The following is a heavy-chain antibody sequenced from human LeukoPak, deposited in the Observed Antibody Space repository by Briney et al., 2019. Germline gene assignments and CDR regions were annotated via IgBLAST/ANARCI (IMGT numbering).Heavy chain of an antibody. D-gene: IGHD2-2*01. Sequence: PGGSLRLSCAASGFTFSSYSMNWVRQAPGKGLEWVSSISSSSSYIYYADSVKGRSTISRDNAKNSLYLQMNSLRAEDTAVYYCARVDQLDSHFDYWGQGTLVTVSS. CDR2: ISSSSSYI. CDR1: GFTFSSYS. V-gene: IGHV3-21*01. CDR3: ARVDQLDSHFDY. J-gene: IGHJ4*02.